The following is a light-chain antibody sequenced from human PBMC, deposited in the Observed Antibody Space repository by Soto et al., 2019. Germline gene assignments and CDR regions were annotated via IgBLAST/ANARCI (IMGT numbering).Light chain of an antibody. CDR3: QQYDNLLPIT. J-gene: IGKJ5*01. CDR1: QTISSW. CDR2: DAS. V-gene: IGKV1-33*01. Sequence: DIQMTQSPSTLSGYVGDRVTITCRASQTISSWLAWYQQKPGKAPKLLIYDASNLETGVPSRFSGSGSGTDFTFTISSLQPEDIATYYCQQYDNLLPITFGQGTRLEI.